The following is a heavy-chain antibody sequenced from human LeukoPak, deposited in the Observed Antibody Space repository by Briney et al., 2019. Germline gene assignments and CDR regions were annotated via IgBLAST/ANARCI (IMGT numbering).Heavy chain of an antibody. Sequence: PSETLSLTCTVSGGSISSSSYYWGWIRQPPGKGLEWIGSIYYSGSTYYNPSLKSRVTISVDTSKNQFSLKLSSVTAADTAVYYCARSGQQQGVVAVLYYYYYYMDVWGRGTTVTVSS. D-gene: IGHD2-15*01. V-gene: IGHV4-39*07. J-gene: IGHJ6*03. CDR3: ARSGQQQGVVAVLYYYYYYMDV. CDR1: GGSISSSSYY. CDR2: IYYSGST.